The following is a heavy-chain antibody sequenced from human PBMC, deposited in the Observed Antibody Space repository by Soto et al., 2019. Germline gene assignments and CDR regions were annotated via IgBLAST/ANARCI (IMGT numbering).Heavy chain of an antibody. CDR2: IYSGGST. V-gene: IGHV3-53*01. D-gene: IGHD6-13*01. J-gene: IGHJ4*02. CDR1: GFTVSSNY. CDR3: ERAQSRRSWYYLDY. Sequence: GGSLRLSCAASGFTVSSNYMSWVRQAPGKGLEWVSVIYSGGSTYYADSVKGRFTISRDNSKNTLYLQMNSLRAEDTAVYYCERAQSRRSWYYLDYWGQGTLVTVSS.